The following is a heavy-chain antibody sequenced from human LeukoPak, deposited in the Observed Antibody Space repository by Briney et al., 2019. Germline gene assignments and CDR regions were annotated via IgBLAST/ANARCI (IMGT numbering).Heavy chain of an antibody. CDR3: ARDRRSYGGNPMYPFDI. Sequence: SETLSLTCTVSGGSISRGRYYWDWIRQPPGKGLEWIGSIYYSGSTYYNPSLKSRVTISVDTSKNQFSLKLSSVTAADTAVYYCARDRRSYGGNPMYPFDIWGQGTMVTVSS. V-gene: IGHV4-39*07. CDR2: IYYSGST. J-gene: IGHJ3*02. CDR1: GGSISRGRYY. D-gene: IGHD4-23*01.